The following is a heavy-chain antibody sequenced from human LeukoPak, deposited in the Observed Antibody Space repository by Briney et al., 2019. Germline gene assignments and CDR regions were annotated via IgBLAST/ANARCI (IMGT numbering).Heavy chain of an antibody. Sequence: SETLSLTCTDSTASISPFFWNWIRQSPGKGFEWIGYVSYSGTSTYNPSLRSRVTISIDTSKNQFSLNLSSVTAADTALYYCARGRRFHASGTYSSAAPDYWGQGILVTVSS. D-gene: IGHD3-10*01. J-gene: IGHJ4*02. CDR2: VSYSGTS. V-gene: IGHV4-59*01. CDR3: ARGRRFHASGTYSSAAPDY. CDR1: TASISPFF.